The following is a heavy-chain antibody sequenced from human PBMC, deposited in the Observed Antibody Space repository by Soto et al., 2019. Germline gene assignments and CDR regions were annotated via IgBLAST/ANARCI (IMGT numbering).Heavy chain of an antibody. J-gene: IGHJ4*02. Sequence: EVQLLESGGGLVQPGGSLRLSCAASGFTFSRYAMSWVRQAPGKGLEWVSASGDSPYHADSLKGRFTISRDNSQNNLYLQMHRLRAADTAVYYCAKGVGSGGYCPFAYWGEGTLVTVSS. CDR1: GFTFSRYA. D-gene: IGHD2-21*01. CDR3: AKGVGSGGYCPFAY. V-gene: IGHV3-23*01. CDR2: SGDSP.